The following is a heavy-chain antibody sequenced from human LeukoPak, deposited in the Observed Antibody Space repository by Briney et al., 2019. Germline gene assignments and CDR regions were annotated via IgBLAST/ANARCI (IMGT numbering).Heavy chain of an antibody. V-gene: IGHV3-53*01. J-gene: IGHJ6*02. D-gene: IGHD3-3*01. CDR2: IYSGGST. CDR3: ARNSITIIGVVRNYYYGMDV. Sequence: GGSLRLSCAASGFTFSSNYMSWVRQAPGKGLEWVSVIYSGGSTYYADSVKGRFTISRDNSKNTLYLQMNSLRAEDTAVYYCARNSITIIGVVRNYYYGMDVWGQGTTVTVSS. CDR1: GFTFSSNY.